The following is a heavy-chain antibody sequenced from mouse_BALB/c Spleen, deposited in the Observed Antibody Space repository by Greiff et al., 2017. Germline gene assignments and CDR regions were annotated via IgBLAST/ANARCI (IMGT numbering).Heavy chain of an antibody. CDR2: ISSGGSYT. D-gene: IGHD2-4*01. CDR3: ARGDDYDGGFAY. CDR1: GFTFSSYA. V-gene: IGHV5-9-4*01. J-gene: IGHJ3*01. Sequence: DVKLVESGGGLVKPGGSLKLSCAASGFTFSSYAMSWVRQSPEKRLEWVAEISSGGSYTYYPDTVTGRFTISRDNAKNTLYLEMSSLRSEDTAMYYCARGDDYDGGFAYWGQGTLVTVSA.